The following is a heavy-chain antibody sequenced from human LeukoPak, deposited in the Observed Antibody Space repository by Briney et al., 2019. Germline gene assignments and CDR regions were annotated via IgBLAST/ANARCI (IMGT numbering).Heavy chain of an antibody. J-gene: IGHJ4*02. CDR2: INHSGSN. D-gene: IGHD3-22*01. CDR1: GGSFSGYY. CDR3: ARVRSGGYYADFDY. Sequence: SETLSLTCAVYGGSFSGYYWSWIRQPPGKGLEWIGEINHSGSNNYNPSLKSRVTISVDTSKNQFSLKLSSVTAADTAVYYCARVRSGGYYADFDYWGQGTLVTVSS. V-gene: IGHV4-34*01.